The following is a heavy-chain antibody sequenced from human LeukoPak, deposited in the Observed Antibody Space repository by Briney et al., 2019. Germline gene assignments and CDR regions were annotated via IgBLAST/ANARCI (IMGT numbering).Heavy chain of an antibody. V-gene: IGHV3-7*01. D-gene: IGHD3-22*01. CDR1: GFTISSYW. J-gene: IGHJ4*02. Sequence: GGSLRLSCVASGFTISSYWMHWVRQAPGKGLEWVANIKQDGSEEYYVDSVKGRFTISRDNAKNSLYLQMNSLRAEDTAVYYCRYYDSSGLRAFDYWGQGTLVTVSS. CDR3: RYYDSSGLRAFDY. CDR2: IKQDGSEE.